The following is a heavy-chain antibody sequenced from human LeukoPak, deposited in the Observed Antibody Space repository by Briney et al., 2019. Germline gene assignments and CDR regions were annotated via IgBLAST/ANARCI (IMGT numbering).Heavy chain of an antibody. CDR3: ARDPSDFWSGYPYYFDY. Sequence: SGGSLRLSCAASGFTFSSYAMHWVRQAPGKGLEWVAVISYDGSNKYYADSVKGRFTISRDNSKNTLYLQMNSLRAEDTAEYYCARDPSDFWSGYPYYFDYWGQGTLVTVSS. D-gene: IGHD3-3*01. CDR2: ISYDGSNK. J-gene: IGHJ4*02. V-gene: IGHV3-30-3*01. CDR1: GFTFSSYA.